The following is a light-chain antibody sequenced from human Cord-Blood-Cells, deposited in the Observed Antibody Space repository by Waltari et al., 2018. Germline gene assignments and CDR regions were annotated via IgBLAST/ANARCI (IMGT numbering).Light chain of an antibody. CDR2: GAS. V-gene: IGKV3-20*01. J-gene: IGKJ1*01. Sequence: EVVLTQSPGTLSLSTGESATLPCRASQSVSSSYLAWYQQKPGQAPRLLIYGASSWATGIPDRFSGSGSGTDFTLTISRLEPEDFAVYYCQQYGSSPQTFGQGTKVEIK. CDR1: QSVSSSY. CDR3: QQYGSSPQT.